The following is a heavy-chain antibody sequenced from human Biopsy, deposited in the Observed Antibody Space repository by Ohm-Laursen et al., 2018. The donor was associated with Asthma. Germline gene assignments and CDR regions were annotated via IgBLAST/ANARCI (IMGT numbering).Heavy chain of an antibody. CDR1: GGSMTPTSHY. Sequence: SETLSLTCTVSGGSMTPTSHYWDWIRQAPGKGLEWTGYISYGGKTSYNPSLKNRVTISRDTSKNQFSLRLTSVTAADTAVYFCARRITIFGVVQKDHGMDAWGQGTTVSVSS. CDR2: ISYGGKT. V-gene: IGHV4-39*01. CDR3: ARRITIFGVVQKDHGMDA. J-gene: IGHJ6*02. D-gene: IGHD3-3*01.